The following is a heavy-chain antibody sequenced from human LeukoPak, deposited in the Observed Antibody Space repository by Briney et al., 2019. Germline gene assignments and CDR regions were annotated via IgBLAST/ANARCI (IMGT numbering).Heavy chain of an antibody. CDR1: GGSFSGYY. D-gene: IGHD1-26*01. J-gene: IGHJ3*02. CDR3: ARQRRGWEPRDPDGFDI. Sequence: SETLSLTCAVYGGSFSGYYWSWIRQPPGKGLEWIGEINHSGSTNYNPSLKSRVTISVDTSKNQCFLKLSSVTAADTAVYYCARQRRGWEPRDPDGFDIWGQGTLVTVSA. CDR2: INHSGST. V-gene: IGHV4-34*01.